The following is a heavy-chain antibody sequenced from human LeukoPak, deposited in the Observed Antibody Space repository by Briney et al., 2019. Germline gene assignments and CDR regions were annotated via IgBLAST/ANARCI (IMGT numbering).Heavy chain of an antibody. D-gene: IGHD1-1*01. J-gene: IGHJ5*02. Sequence: ASVKVFCKASGYTFTSYGISWVRQAPGQGLEWMGWISAYNGNTNYAQKLQGRVTMTTDTSTSTAYMELRSLRSDDTAVYYCARDGPYNWNDVRWFDPWGQGTLVTVSS. CDR1: GYTFTSYG. CDR2: ISAYNGNT. V-gene: IGHV1-18*01. CDR3: ARDGPYNWNDVRWFDP.